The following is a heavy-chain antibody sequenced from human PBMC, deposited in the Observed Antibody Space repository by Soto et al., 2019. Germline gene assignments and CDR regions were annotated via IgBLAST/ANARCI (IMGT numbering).Heavy chain of an antibody. J-gene: IGHJ6*02. V-gene: IGHV1-69*13. D-gene: IGHD1-20*01. Sequence: ASVKVSCKASGGTFSSYAISWVRQAPGQGLEWMGGIIPIFGTANYAQKFQGRVTITADESTSTAYVELSSLRSEDTAVYYCARVEVGIAPYYYYGMDVWGQGTTVTVSS. CDR1: GGTFSSYA. CDR3: ARVEVGIAPYYYYGMDV. CDR2: IIPIFGTA.